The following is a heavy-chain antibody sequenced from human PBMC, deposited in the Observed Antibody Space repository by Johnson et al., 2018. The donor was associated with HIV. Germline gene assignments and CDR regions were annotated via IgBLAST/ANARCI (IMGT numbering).Heavy chain of an antibody. CDR1: GFTFSSYW. CDR2: INSDGGRT. J-gene: IGHJ3*02. CDR3: ARGGSGGSCLGYI. Sequence: VQLMESGGGLVQPGGSLRLSCAASGFTFSSYWIHWVRQAPGKGLVWVSRINSDGGRTDYADSVKGRFIISRDNAKNTLFLQMNSLRAEDTAVYYCARGGSGGSCLGYIWGQGTMVTVSS. V-gene: IGHV3-74*02. D-gene: IGHD2-15*01.